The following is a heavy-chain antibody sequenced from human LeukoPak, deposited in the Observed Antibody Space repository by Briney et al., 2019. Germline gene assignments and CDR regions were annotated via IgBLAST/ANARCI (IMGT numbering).Heavy chain of an antibody. D-gene: IGHD6-19*01. CDR2: ISGSGTSP. Sequence: GGSLRLSCAASGFTFSNYAMSWVRQAPGKGLEWVSAISGSGTSPYYADSVKGRFTISRDNSKNMLYVQMNSLRAEDTAVYYCAKGTTDSSGWYYFDYWGQGTLVTVSS. CDR1: GFTFSNYA. V-gene: IGHV3-23*01. CDR3: AKGTTDSSGWYYFDY. J-gene: IGHJ4*02.